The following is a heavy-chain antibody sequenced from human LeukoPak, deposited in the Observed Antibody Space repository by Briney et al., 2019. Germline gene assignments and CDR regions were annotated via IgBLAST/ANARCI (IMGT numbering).Heavy chain of an antibody. V-gene: IGHV3-23*01. Sequence: PGGSLRLSCAASGFTFSSYAMSWVRQAPGKGLEWVSAISGSGGSTYYADSVKGRFTIPRDNSKNTLYLQMNSLRAEDTAVYYCAKFSVDIDAFDIWGQGTMVTVSS. D-gene: IGHD5-12*01. CDR1: GFTFSSYA. J-gene: IGHJ3*02. CDR2: ISGSGGST. CDR3: AKFSVDIDAFDI.